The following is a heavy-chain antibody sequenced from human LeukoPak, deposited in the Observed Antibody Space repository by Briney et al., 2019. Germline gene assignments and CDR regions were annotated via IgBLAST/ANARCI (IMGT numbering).Heavy chain of an antibody. V-gene: IGHV1-69*02. Sequence: SVKVSCXASGGTFSIYTISWVRQARGQGLEWMGRIIPILGIANYAQKFQGRVTITADKSTSTAYMELSSLRSEDTAVYYCARTALRGNYDSSGYYYGNIDYWGQGTLVTVSS. CDR1: GGTFSIYT. J-gene: IGHJ4*02. D-gene: IGHD3-22*01. CDR2: IIPILGIA. CDR3: ARTALRGNYDSSGYYYGNIDY.